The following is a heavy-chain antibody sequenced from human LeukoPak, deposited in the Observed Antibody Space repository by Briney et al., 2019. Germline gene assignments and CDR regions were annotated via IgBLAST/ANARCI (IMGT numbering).Heavy chain of an antibody. J-gene: IGHJ3*02. Sequence: GGSLRLSCAASGFTFDDYAMHWVRQAPGKGLEWVSGISWNSGSIGYADSVKGRFTISRGNAKNSLYLQMNSLRAEDTALYYCAKEAQDAFDIWGQGTMVTVSS. CDR2: ISWNSGSI. V-gene: IGHV3-9*01. CDR3: AKEAQDAFDI. CDR1: GFTFDDYA.